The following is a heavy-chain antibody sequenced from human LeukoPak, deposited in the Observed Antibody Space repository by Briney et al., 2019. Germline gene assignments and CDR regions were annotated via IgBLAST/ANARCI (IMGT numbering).Heavy chain of an antibody. CDR3: ARGRARDGSYPWLDS. CDR2: IFYSGST. V-gene: IGHV4-59*01. Sequence: AETLSLTCAVSGDSIGSYYWTWIRQSPGKGLEWIGYIFYSGSTNYSPSLKSRVTISVDTSNNQFSLQLRSVTAADTAIYYCARGRARDGSYPWLDSWGQGTLVTVSS. CDR1: GDSIGSYY. D-gene: IGHD3-16*02. J-gene: IGHJ5*01.